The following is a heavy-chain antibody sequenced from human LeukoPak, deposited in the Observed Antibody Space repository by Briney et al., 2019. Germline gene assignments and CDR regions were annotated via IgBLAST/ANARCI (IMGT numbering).Heavy chain of an antibody. D-gene: IGHD2-2*01. V-gene: IGHV3-7*04. J-gene: IGHJ6*03. Sequence: QTGGSLRLSCAASGFTFTTYWMTWVRQAPGKGLEWVANINQDGSEKYFVDSVKGRFTISRGNAKNSLYLRMNSLRVEDTAVYYCGGVAYCSSTSCYHYYYYMDVWGKGTTVTVSS. CDR3: GGVAYCSSTSCYHYYYYMDV. CDR1: GFTFTTYW. CDR2: INQDGSEK.